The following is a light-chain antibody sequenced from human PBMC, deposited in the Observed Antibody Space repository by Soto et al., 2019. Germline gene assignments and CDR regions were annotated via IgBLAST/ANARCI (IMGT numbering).Light chain of an antibody. J-gene: IGLJ2*01. CDR2: QDT. Sequence: SYELTQPPSVSVSPGQAASITCSGDKLGDKYVCWYQQKPGQSPVLVIYQDTKRPSGIPERFSGSNSGNTATLTISGTQPMDEADYFCQVWDNNTVIFGGGTQLTVL. CDR1: KLGDKY. CDR3: QVWDNNTVI. V-gene: IGLV3-1*01.